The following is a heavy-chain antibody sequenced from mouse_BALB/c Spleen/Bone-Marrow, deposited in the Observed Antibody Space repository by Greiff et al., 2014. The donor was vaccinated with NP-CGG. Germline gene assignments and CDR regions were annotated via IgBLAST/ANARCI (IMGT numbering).Heavy chain of an antibody. CDR1: GYTFTDYV. CDR3: ARYYDYDWYFDV. Sequence: QVQLQQPGPELVKPGASVKMSCKASGYTFTDYVISWVKQRTGQGLEWIGEIYPGSGSIYYNEKFKGKATLTADKSSNTAYMQLSSLTSEDSAVYFCARYYDYDWYFDVWGAGTTVTVSS. D-gene: IGHD2-4*01. CDR2: IYPGSGSI. J-gene: IGHJ1*01. V-gene: IGHV1-77*01.